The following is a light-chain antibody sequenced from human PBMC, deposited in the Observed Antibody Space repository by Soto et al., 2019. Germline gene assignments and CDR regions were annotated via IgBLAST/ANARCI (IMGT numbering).Light chain of an antibody. Sequence: QSALTQPASVSGSPGQSITISCTGTSSDVGSYNLVSWYQQHPGKAPKLMIYEVSKRASGVSNRFSGSKSGNTASLTFSGFQVEDEADYYCCSYAGSSTYVFGTGTKVTVL. CDR3: CSYAGSSTYV. J-gene: IGLJ1*01. CDR2: EVS. V-gene: IGLV2-23*02. CDR1: SSDVGSYNL.